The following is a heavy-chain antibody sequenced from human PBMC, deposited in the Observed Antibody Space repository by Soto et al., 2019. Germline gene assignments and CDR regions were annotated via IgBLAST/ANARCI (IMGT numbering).Heavy chain of an antibody. CDR2: VNPRSGST. J-gene: IGHJ5*02. V-gene: IGHV1-46*03. Sequence: ASVKVSCKASGYSFTTYNIHWVRQAPGQGLDWMGIVNPRSGSTVYAQRFQGRVTMTGDTSTSTVYMELSSLRSDDTVVYYCARSVVPATMRGWFDPWGQGTLVTSPQ. D-gene: IGHD2-2*01. CDR3: ARSVVPATMRGWFDP. CDR1: GYSFTTYN.